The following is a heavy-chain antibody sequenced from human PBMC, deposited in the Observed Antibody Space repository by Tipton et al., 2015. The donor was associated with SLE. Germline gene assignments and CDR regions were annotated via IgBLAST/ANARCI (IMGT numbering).Heavy chain of an antibody. CDR2: IYYSGST. J-gene: IGHJ4*02. D-gene: IGHD2-8*01. CDR3: VRLRSKVLIDY. V-gene: IGHV4-39*07. Sequence: TLSLTCSVSGVSVASSDFSWVWIRQPPGEGLESIGSIYYSGSTSYNPSLRSRVTISVDTSRNQFSLEVRSVTAADTAVYYCVRLRSKVLIDYWGQGTLVTVSS. CDR1: GVSVASSDFS.